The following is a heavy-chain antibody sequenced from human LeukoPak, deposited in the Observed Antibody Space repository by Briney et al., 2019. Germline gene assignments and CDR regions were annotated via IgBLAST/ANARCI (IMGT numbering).Heavy chain of an antibody. CDR1: GYTFTSYD. Sequence: ASVTVSCKASGYTFTSYDINWVRQAAGQGLEWMGWMNPNSGNTGYAQKFQGRVTMTRNTSISTAYMELSSLRSEDTAVYYCASGSSFYGSGAPGYFQHWGQGTLVTVSS. D-gene: IGHD3-10*01. J-gene: IGHJ1*01. V-gene: IGHV1-8*01. CDR2: MNPNSGNT. CDR3: ASGSSFYGSGAPGYFQH.